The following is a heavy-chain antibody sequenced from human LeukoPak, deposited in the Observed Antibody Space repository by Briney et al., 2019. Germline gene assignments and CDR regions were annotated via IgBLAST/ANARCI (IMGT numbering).Heavy chain of an antibody. V-gene: IGHV3-21*01. CDR1: GFTFSSYS. CDR3: ARDFGPGSYYGGLFDY. Sequence: GGSLRLSCAASGFTFSSYSMNWVRQAPGKGLEWVSSLNPSSSYIYYADSVKGRFAISRDNAKNSLYLQMNSLRAEDTAVYYCARDFGPGSYYGGLFDYWGQGTLVTVSS. CDR2: LNPSSSYI. D-gene: IGHD3-10*01. J-gene: IGHJ4*02.